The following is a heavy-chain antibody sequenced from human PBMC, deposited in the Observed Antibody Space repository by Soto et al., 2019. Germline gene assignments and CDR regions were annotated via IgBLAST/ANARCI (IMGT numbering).Heavy chain of an antibody. V-gene: IGHV3-7*01. D-gene: IGHD6-19*01. Sequence: PGGSLRLSCAASGFTFSSYWMSWVRQAPGKGLEWVANIKQDGSEKYYVDSVKGRFTISRDNAKNSLYLQMNSLRAEDTAVYYCARVIGSGWYYYYYGMDVWGQGTTVTVSS. CDR1: GFTFSSYW. J-gene: IGHJ6*02. CDR2: IKQDGSEK. CDR3: ARVIGSGWYYYYYGMDV.